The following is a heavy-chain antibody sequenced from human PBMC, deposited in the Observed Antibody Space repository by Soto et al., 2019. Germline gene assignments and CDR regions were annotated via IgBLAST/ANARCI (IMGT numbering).Heavy chain of an antibody. D-gene: IGHD1-1*01. CDR3: VRDGTKTLRDWFDP. CDR1: GASISRFY. Sequence: SETLSLTCTVSGASISRFYGSWIRTSAGKGLEWIGRIYATGTTNYTPSLKSRVMMSVDTSKRQFSLKLRSVTAADTAVYYCVRDGTKTLRDWFDPWGQGISVTVS. J-gene: IGHJ5*02. V-gene: IGHV4-4*07. CDR2: IYATGTT.